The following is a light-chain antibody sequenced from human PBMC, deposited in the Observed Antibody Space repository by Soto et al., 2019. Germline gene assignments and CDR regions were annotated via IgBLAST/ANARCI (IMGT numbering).Light chain of an antibody. CDR2: GAS. Sequence: EIVLTQSPGTLSLSPGERATLSCRASQSVSSSYLAWYQQRPGQAPRLLIYGASNRATGIPDRFSGSGSGTDFTLTISRLEPEAFAVYYCQQYGSSPLVTFGPGTKVDIK. V-gene: IGKV3-20*01. CDR1: QSVSSSY. CDR3: QQYGSSPLVT. J-gene: IGKJ3*01.